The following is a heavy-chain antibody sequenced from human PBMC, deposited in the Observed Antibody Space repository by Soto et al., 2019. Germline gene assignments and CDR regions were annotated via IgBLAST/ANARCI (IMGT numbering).Heavy chain of an antibody. D-gene: IGHD2-15*01. Sequence: PSETLSLTCTVSGGSVSRYYWSWIRQPPGKGLEWIGYIYYSGSTNYNPSLKSRVTISVDTSKNLFSLRLSSVTAADTAVYYCARGNLGGFDLWGQGTTVTVSS. V-gene: IGHV4-59*08. CDR3: ARGNLGGFDL. CDR2: IYYSGST. CDR1: GGSVSRYY. J-gene: IGHJ6*02.